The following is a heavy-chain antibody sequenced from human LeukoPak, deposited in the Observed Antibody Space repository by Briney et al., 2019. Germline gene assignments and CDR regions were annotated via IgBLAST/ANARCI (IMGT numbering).Heavy chain of an antibody. J-gene: IGHJ4*02. D-gene: IGHD5-12*01. Sequence: GGSLRLSCAASGFTFSIYWMSWVRRAPGKGLEWVANIKQDGSEKNYVDSVKGRFTISRDNAKNSLDLQMHSLRAEDTAVYYCARAGGYASSWGYWGQGALVTVSS. CDR2: IKQDGSEK. V-gene: IGHV3-7*01. CDR1: GFTFSIYW. CDR3: ARAGGYASSWGY.